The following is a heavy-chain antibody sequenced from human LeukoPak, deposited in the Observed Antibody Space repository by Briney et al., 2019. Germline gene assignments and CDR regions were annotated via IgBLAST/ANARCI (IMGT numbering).Heavy chain of an antibody. CDR3: ARLLVATPQTSAGFDY. Sequence: GESLKISCKGSGYSFTSYWIGWVRQMPGKGLEWMGISYPGDSDTRYSPSFQGQVTISADKSISTAYLQWSSLKASDTAMYYCARLLVATPQTSAGFDYWGQGTLVTVSS. V-gene: IGHV5-51*01. CDR2: SYPGDSDT. J-gene: IGHJ4*02. CDR1: GYSFTSYW. D-gene: IGHD5-12*01.